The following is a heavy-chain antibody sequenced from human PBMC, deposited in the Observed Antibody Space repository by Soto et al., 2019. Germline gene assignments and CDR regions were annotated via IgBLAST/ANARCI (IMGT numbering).Heavy chain of an antibody. D-gene: IGHD6-19*01. J-gene: IGHJ4*02. Sequence: PSETLSLTCTVSGGSMSPNYWSWFRQPPGRGLEWVVYFYYAGSTKYTPSLKSRVTISVDTSKKQFSLKLNSVTAADTAVYYCARHKAVAGLYYFDYWGQGTLVTVSS. CDR2: FYYAGST. CDR3: ARHKAVAGLYYFDY. V-gene: IGHV4-59*08. CDR1: GGSMSPNY.